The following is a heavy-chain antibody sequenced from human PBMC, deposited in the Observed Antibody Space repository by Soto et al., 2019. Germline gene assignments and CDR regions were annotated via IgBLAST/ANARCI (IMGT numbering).Heavy chain of an antibody. J-gene: IGHJ5*02. CDR2: IYHSGST. CDR1: GGSISSGGYS. Sequence: SETLSLTCAVSGGSISSGGYSWSWIRQPPGKGLEWIGYIYHSGSTYYNPSLKSRVTISVDRSKDQFSLKLSSVTAADTAVYYCARDPAPWGQGALVTVSS. CDR3: ARDPAP. V-gene: IGHV4-30-2*01.